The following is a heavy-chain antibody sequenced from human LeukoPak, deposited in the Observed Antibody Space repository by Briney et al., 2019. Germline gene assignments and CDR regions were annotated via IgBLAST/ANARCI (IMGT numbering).Heavy chain of an antibody. CDR1: GGSISSSNYY. Sequence: PSETLSLTCTVSGGSISSSNYYWGWIRQPPGKGLEWIGSIYYSGSTYYNPSLKSRVTISVDTSKNQFSLKLSSVTAADTAVYYCARVSPGYYYYMDVWGKGTTVTVSS. CDR3: ARVSPGYYYYMDV. J-gene: IGHJ6*03. D-gene: IGHD5/OR15-5a*01. V-gene: IGHV4-39*07. CDR2: IYYSGST.